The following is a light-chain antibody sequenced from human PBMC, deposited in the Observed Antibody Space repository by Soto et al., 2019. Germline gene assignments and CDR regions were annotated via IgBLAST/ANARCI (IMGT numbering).Light chain of an antibody. Sequence: DIQMTQSPSTLSGSVGDRVTITCGASQTISSWLAWYQQKPGKAPKLLLYKASTLKSGVPSRFSGSGSGTEFTLTISSLQPDDFATYYCQHYNSYSEAFGQGTKV. CDR1: QTISSW. CDR2: KAS. CDR3: QHYNSYSEA. V-gene: IGKV1-5*03. J-gene: IGKJ1*01.